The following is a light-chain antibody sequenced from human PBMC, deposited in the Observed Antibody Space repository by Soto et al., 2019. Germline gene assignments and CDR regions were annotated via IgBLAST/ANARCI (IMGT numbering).Light chain of an antibody. Sequence: AIQMTQSPSSLSASVGDRVTITCRASQGIRNDLGWYQQKPGKAPKLLIYTASSLQSGVPSRFSGSGSGTDFTLTITSLQPEDFATYYCLQDYNYPWTFGQGTKVEIK. J-gene: IGKJ1*01. V-gene: IGKV1-6*01. CDR3: LQDYNYPWT. CDR2: TAS. CDR1: QGIRND.